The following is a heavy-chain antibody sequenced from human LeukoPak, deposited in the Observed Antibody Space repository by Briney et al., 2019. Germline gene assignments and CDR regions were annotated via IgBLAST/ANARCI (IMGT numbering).Heavy chain of an antibody. CDR2: ISSSSSYI. CDR1: GFTFSSYS. D-gene: IGHD4-17*01. V-gene: IGHV3-21*01. J-gene: IGHJ4*02. Sequence: PGGSLRLSCAASGFTFSSYSMNWVRQAPGKGLEWVSSISSSSSYIYYADSVKGRCTISRDNAKNSLYLQMNSLRAEDTAVYYCAREDYGDPLASPFDYWGQGTLVTVSS. CDR3: AREDYGDPLASPFDY.